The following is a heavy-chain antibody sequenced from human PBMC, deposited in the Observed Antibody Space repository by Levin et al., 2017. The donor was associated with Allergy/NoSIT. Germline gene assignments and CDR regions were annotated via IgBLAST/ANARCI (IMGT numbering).Heavy chain of an antibody. CDR3: SRPVNTAMVNLLDY. V-gene: IGHV3-49*03. Sequence: PGGSLRLSCTASGFTFGDFAVTWFRQAPGKGLEWVGFIRSKAYGGTTQYAASVKGRFTISRDDSKSIAYLQMNSLKTEDTAVYYCSRPVNTAMVNLLDYWGQGTLVTVSS. CDR2: IRSKAYGGTT. D-gene: IGHD5-18*01. J-gene: IGHJ4*02. CDR1: GFTFGDFA.